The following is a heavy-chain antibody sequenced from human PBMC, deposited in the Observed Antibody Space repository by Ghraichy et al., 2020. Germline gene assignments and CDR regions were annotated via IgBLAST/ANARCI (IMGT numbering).Heavy chain of an antibody. CDR1: GYTFTGYY. CDR2: INPNSGGT. D-gene: IGHD3-3*01. CDR3: ARVLRRITIFGVGGHYDY. V-gene: IGHV1-2*02. Sequence: ASVKVSCKASGYTFTGYYMHWVRQAPGQGLEWMGWINPNSGGTNYAQKFQGRVTMTRDTSISTAYMELSRLRSDDTAVYYCARVLRRITIFGVGGHYDYWGQGTLVTVSS. J-gene: IGHJ4*02.